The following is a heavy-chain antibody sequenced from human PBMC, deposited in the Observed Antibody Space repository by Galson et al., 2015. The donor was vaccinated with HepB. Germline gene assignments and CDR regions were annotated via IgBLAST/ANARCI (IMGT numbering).Heavy chain of an antibody. CDR1: GYTFIGYY. D-gene: IGHD2-2*01. J-gene: IGHJ1*01. V-gene: IGHV1-2*02. Sequence: SVKVSCKASGYTFIGYYMHWVRQAPGQGLEWMGWITPNSGGTNYAQKFQGRVTMTRDTSSSTAYLELSSLRSDDTPVYYCASGGATSEYCTSSNCQSGRRWGQGTPVSVPS. CDR3: ASGGATSEYCTSSNCQSGRR. CDR2: ITPNSGGT.